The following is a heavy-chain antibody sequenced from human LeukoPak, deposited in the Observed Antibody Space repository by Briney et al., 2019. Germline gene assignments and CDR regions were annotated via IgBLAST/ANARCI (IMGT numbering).Heavy chain of an antibody. J-gene: IGHJ1*01. Sequence: NASQTLSLTCAVSGGSISSSNWWSWVRQPPGKGLEWIGEIYHSGSSNYNPSLKSRVTISVDKSKNQFSLKLSSVTAADTAVYYCASKGAYDSRGFEYFHHWGQGTLVTVSS. CDR1: GGSISSSNW. CDR2: IYHSGSS. CDR3: ASKGAYDSRGFEYFHH. D-gene: IGHD3-22*01. V-gene: IGHV4-4*02.